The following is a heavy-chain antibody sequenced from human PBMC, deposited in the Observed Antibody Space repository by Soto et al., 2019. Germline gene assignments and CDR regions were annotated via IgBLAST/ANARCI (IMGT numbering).Heavy chain of an antibody. V-gene: IGHV4-59*01. J-gene: IGHJ4*02. CDR3: ARDGGSGHFDY. Sequence: QVQLQESGPGLVKPSETLSLTCTVSGGSISTFYWSWIRQPPGKGLEWIAYVYYSGSTNYNPSLESRVSVSVDASKSRFSLKLSSVTDADTAVYYCARDGGSGHFDYWGLGTLVTVSS. CDR2: VYYSGST. D-gene: IGHD3-16*01. CDR1: GGSISTFY.